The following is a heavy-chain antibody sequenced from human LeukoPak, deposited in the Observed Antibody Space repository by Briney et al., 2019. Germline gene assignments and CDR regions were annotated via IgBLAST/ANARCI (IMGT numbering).Heavy chain of an antibody. J-gene: IGHJ4*02. CDR2: VYPGDSDT. V-gene: IGHV5-51*01. D-gene: IGHD1-26*01. CDR1: GYTFTSYW. CDR3: ARRRDLYSGSYYPFDY. Sequence: GESLKISCKGSGYTFTSYWIGWVRQMPGKGLEWMGIVYPGDSDTRYSPSFQGQVTISVDKSINTAYLQWSSLKASDTAMYYCARRRDLYSGSYYPFDYWGQGTLVTVSS.